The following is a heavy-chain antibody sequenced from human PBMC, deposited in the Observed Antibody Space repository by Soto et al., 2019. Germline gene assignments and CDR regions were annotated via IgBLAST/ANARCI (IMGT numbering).Heavy chain of an antibody. D-gene: IGHD3-10*01. J-gene: IGHJ6*02. CDR3: ASPSLLADYYYYGMDV. Sequence: QVQLVQSGAEVKKPGASVKVSCKASGYTFTSYDINWVRQATGQGLEWMGWMNPNSGNTGYAQKFQGRVTMTRNTSISTAYMERSSLRSEDTAVYYCASPSLLADYYYYGMDVWGQGTTVTVSS. CDR1: GYTFTSYD. V-gene: IGHV1-8*01. CDR2: MNPNSGNT.